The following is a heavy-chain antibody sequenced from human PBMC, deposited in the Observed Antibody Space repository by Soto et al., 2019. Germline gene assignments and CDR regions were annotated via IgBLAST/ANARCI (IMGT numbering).Heavy chain of an antibody. V-gene: IGHV3-48*01. J-gene: IGHJ4*02. CDR2: ISSSSSTI. CDR3: ARDFELRYFDGP. Sequence: GGSLRLSCAASGFTFSSYSMNWVRQAPGKGLEWVSYISSSSSTIYYADSVKGRFTISRDNAKNSLYLQMNSLRAEDTAVYYWARDFELRYFDGPWGQGTLVTVAS. D-gene: IGHD3-9*01. CDR1: GFTFSSYS.